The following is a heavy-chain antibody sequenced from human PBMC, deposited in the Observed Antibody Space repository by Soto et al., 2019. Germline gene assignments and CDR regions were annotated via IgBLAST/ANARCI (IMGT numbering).Heavy chain of an antibody. V-gene: IGHV3-23*01. D-gene: IGHD5-18*01. Sequence: GGPLTLSCAASGFTFSSYAMSWVRQAPGKGLEWVSAISGSGGSTYYADSVKGRFTISRDNSKNTLYLQMNSLRAEDTAVYYCAKDQNIQLWPRYYYYGMDVWGQGTTVTVSS. CDR3: AKDQNIQLWPRYYYYGMDV. CDR1: GFTFSSYA. CDR2: ISGSGGST. J-gene: IGHJ6*02.